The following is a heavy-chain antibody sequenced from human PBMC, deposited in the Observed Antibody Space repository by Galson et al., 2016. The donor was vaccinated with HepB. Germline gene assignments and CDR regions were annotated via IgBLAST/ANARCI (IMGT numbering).Heavy chain of an antibody. J-gene: IGHJ5*02. CDR1: GFSFSKAY. D-gene: IGHD1-26*01. V-gene: IGHV3-15*01. CDR2: IKGKIEGATT. CDR3: ATFWWDLLTLRP. Sequence: SLRLSCAASGFSFSKAYMSWVRQAPGKGLEWVGRIKGKIEGATTDYAAPVKGRFTISRDDSKSTVYLEMNSLKTEDSAVYYCATFWWDLLTLRPWGQGTLVTVSS.